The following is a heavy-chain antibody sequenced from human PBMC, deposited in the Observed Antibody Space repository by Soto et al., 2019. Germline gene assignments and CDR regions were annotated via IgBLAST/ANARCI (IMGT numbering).Heavy chain of an antibody. CDR2: IYVTGAV. V-gene: IGHV4-31*03. Sequence: SETLSLTCSVSGAALNSGNYYWSWIRKVPGKGLEWIGHIYVTGAVDYNPSLRDRITISQDTSERQFSLNLRFVTAADTAVYYCARISSASSGWLPDYWGQGTLVTVSS. CDR1: GAALNSGNYY. CDR3: ARISSASSGWLPDY. D-gene: IGHD6-19*01. J-gene: IGHJ4*02.